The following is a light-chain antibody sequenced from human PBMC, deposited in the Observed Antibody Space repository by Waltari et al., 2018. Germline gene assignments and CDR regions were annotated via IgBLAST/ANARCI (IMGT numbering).Light chain of an antibody. J-gene: IGLJ1*01. CDR2: DVT. CDR1: SSDVGGYNY. CDR3: CSYAGSYNFV. V-gene: IGLV2-11*01. Sequence: QSALTQPRSVSGSPGQSVTISCTGTSSDVGGYNYVSWYQQHPGKAPKFMIYDVTQRPSGVADRFSGSKSGNTASLTISGLQAEDEADYYCCSYAGSYNFVFGSGTTVTVL.